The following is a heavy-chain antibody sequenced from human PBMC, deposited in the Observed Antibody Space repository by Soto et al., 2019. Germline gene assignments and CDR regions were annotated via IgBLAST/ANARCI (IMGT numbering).Heavy chain of an antibody. D-gene: IGHD6-13*01. CDR2: INGDATST. CDR3: ARGDIAAETFFYYYGMDL. V-gene: IGHV3-74*01. CDR1: GFTLNNYW. J-gene: IGHJ6*02. Sequence: QLVESGGGLVQPGGSLRLSCVASGFTLNNYWMHWVRQAPGMGLVWVSRINGDATSTSYADSVKGRFTISRDNARNTLYLQMNSLRAEDTALYYCARGDIAAETFFYYYGMDLWGQGTTVTVS.